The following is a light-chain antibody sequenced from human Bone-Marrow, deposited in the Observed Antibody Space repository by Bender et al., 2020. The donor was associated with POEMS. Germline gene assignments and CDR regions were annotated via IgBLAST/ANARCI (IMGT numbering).Light chain of an antibody. Sequence: QSVLTQPPSASATPGQRVTISCSGSSSNIGSHTVNWYQQVPGTAPKLLIYYNNQRPSGVPDRFSGSKSGNTASLTISGLQAEDEADYYCCSYAGSSTPYVFGTGTKVTVL. V-gene: IGLV1-44*01. CDR1: SSNIGSHT. J-gene: IGLJ1*01. CDR2: YNN. CDR3: CSYAGSSTPYV.